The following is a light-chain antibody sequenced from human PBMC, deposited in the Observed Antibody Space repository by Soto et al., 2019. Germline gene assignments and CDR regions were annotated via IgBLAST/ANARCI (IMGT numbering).Light chain of an antibody. Sequence: SALTQPRSVSGSHGQSVTISCTGTSSDVGGYGYVSWYQQHPGKAPKLMIYDVYNRPSGVPDRFSGSKSGNTASLTISGLQAEDEAVYYCCSYAGSSTFYVFGTGTKLTVL. J-gene: IGLJ1*01. CDR2: DVY. CDR3: CSYAGSSTFYV. CDR1: SSDVGGYGY. V-gene: IGLV2-11*01.